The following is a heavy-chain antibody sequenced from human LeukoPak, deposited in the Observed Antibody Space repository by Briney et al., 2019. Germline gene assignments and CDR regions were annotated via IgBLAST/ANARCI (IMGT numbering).Heavy chain of an antibody. Sequence: ASVKVSCKASGYTFTGYYMHWVRQAPGQGLEWMGWINPNSGGTNYAQKFQGRATMTRDTSISTAYMELSRLRSDDTAVYYCARGKQWLVPFDYWGQGTLVTVSS. V-gene: IGHV1-2*02. CDR1: GYTFTGYY. CDR3: ARGKQWLVPFDY. CDR2: INPNSGGT. J-gene: IGHJ4*02. D-gene: IGHD6-19*01.